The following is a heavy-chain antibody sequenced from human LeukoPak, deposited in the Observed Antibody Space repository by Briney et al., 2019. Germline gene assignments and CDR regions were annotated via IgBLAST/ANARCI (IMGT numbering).Heavy chain of an antibody. CDR1: GYTFTSYG. J-gene: IGHJ3*02. CDR3: AREIDSSGWYEGVAFDI. Sequence: ASVKVSCKASGYTFTSYGFTWVRQAPGQGLEWMGWISAYNGSTNYAQKLQGRVTMTTDTSTSTAYMELRSLRSDDTAVYYCAREIDSSGWYEGVAFDIWGQGTMVTVSS. D-gene: IGHD6-19*01. CDR2: ISAYNGST. V-gene: IGHV1-18*01.